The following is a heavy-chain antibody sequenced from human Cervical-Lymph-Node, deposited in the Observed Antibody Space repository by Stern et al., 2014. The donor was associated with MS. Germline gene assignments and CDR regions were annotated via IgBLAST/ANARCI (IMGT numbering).Heavy chain of an antibody. Sequence: EVQLGQSGAEMKKPGESLKISCKGSGYSFTLYWVGGVREMQGIGLEWMGIVYPGDSNTSYSPSFQAQLTISADKSISTAYLQWSSLKASDTAMYYCAALVRGSYFYWGQGTLVTVSS. J-gene: IGHJ4*02. CDR3: AALVRGSYFY. V-gene: IGHV5-51*01. D-gene: IGHD1-26*01. CDR2: VYPGDSNT. CDR1: GYSFTLYW.